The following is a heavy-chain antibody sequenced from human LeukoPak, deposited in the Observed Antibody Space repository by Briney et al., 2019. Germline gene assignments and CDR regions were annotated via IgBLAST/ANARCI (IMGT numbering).Heavy chain of an antibody. CDR1: GFTFSSYS. CDR2: ISSSSSTI. J-gene: IGHJ4*02. V-gene: IGHV3-48*01. Sequence: PGGSLRLSCAASGFTFSSYSMNWVRQAPGNGLEWVSYISSSSSTIYYADSVKGRFTISRDNAKNSLYLQMNSLRAEDTAVYYCASRGSNDYWGQGTLVTVSS. CDR3: ASRGSNDY.